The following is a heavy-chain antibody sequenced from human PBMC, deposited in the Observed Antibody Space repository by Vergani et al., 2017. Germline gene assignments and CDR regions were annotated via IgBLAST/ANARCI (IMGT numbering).Heavy chain of an antibody. CDR3: AKEEWGIAAGGATPGFYMDV. D-gene: IGHD6-13*01. V-gene: IGHV3-30*18. Sequence: QVQLVESGGGVVQPGRSLRLSCAASGFTFSSYGMHWVRQAPGKGLEWVAVISYDGSNKYYADSVKGRFTISRDNSKNTLYLQMNSLRAEDTAVYYCAKEEWGIAAGGATPGFYMDVWGKGTTVTVSS. CDR2: ISYDGSNK. J-gene: IGHJ6*03. CDR1: GFTFSSYG.